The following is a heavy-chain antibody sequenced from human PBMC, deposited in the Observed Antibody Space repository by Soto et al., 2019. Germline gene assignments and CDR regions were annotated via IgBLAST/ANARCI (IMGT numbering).Heavy chain of an antibody. J-gene: IGHJ4*02. CDR1: GGTFSSYT. CDR3: ARVVVGSRLSLDY. V-gene: IGHV1-69*01. D-gene: IGHD1-26*01. CDR2: ISPIFGTP. Sequence: QVQLVQSGAEVKKPGSSVTVSCKSSGGTFSSYTISWVRQAPGQGLEWMAGISPIFGTPIYAQKFQDRVTITADDSTMTDSMEMNRLTAEDTAVYYCARVVVGSRLSLDYWGQGTLVTISS.